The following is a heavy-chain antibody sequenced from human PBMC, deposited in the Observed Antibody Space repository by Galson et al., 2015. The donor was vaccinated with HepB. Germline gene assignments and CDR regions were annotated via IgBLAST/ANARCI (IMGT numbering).Heavy chain of an antibody. D-gene: IGHD2-2*01. V-gene: IGHV4-39*07. CDR2: IYYSGST. Sequence: ETLSLTCTVSGGSISSSSYYWGWIRQPPGKGLEWIGSIYYSGSTYYNPSLKSRVTISVDTSKNQFSLKLSSVTAADTAVYYCARGSTVPAANYYYYYGMDVWGQGTTVTVSS. CDR3: ARGSTVPAANYYYYYGMDV. J-gene: IGHJ6*02. CDR1: GGSISSSSYY.